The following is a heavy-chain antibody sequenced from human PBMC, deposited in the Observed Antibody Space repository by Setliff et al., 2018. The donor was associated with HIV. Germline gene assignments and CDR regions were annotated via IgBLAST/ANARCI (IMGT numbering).Heavy chain of an antibody. J-gene: IGHJ6*03. CDR2: IYYSGST. Sequence: SETLSLTCTVSGGPISSYYWSWIRQPPGKGLEWIGYIYYSGSTNYTPSLKSRVTISVDTSKNQFSLKLSSVTAADTAVYYCARDRSSGRGYYYYYYMDVWGKGTTVTVA. CDR3: ARDRSSGRGYYYYYYMDV. V-gene: IGHV4-59*01. CDR1: GGPISSYY. D-gene: IGHD6-19*01.